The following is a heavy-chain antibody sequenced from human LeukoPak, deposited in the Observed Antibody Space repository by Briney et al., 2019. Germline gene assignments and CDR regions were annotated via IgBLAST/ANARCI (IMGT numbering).Heavy chain of an antibody. V-gene: IGHV4-39*01. CDR1: GGSISSTIYY. CDR2: IYYSGST. J-gene: IGHJ4*02. D-gene: IGHD3-10*01. CDR3: ASAGSYHNLFDY. Sequence: PSETLSLTCTVSGGSISSTIYYWGWIRQPPGKGLEWIGNIYYSGSTYYNPSLKSRATISVDTSKNQFSLKLSSVTAADTAVYYCASAGSYHNLFDYWGQGTLVTVSS.